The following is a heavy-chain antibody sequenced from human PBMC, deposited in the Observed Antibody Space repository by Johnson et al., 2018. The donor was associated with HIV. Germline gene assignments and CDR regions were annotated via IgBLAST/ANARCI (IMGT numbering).Heavy chain of an antibody. CDR3: AKDLALSGYLDAFDI. D-gene: IGHD3-22*01. V-gene: IGHV3-9*01. CDR1: GFTFDDYA. J-gene: IGHJ3*02. CDR2: ISWNSGSI. Sequence: LVESGGGLVQPGRSLRLSCAASGFTFDDYAMHWVRQAPGKGLAWVSGISWNSGSIGYADSVKGRFTISRDNAKNSLYLQMNSLRAEDTALYYCAKDLALSGYLDAFDIWGQGTMVTVSS.